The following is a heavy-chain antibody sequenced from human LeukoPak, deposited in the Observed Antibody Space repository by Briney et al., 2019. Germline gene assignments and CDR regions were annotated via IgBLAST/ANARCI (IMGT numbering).Heavy chain of an antibody. V-gene: IGHV4-39*07. CDR3: ASSKEQQLYAFDI. CDR2: IYYSGST. J-gene: IGHJ3*02. D-gene: IGHD6-13*01. Sequence: NSSETLSLTCTVSGGSISSSSYYWGWIRQPPGKGLEWIGSIYYSGSTYYNPSLKSRVTISVDTSKNQFSLKLSSVTAADTAVYYCASSKEQQLYAFDIWGQGTMVTVSS. CDR1: GGSISSSSYY.